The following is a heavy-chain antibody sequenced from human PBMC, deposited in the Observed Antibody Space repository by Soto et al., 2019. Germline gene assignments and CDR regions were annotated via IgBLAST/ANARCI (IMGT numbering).Heavy chain of an antibody. J-gene: IGHJ4*02. CDR1: GFTFSSYA. V-gene: IGHV3-23*01. Sequence: GGSLRLSCAASGFTFSSYAMSWVRQAPGKGLEWVSAISGSGGSTYYADSVKGRFTISRDNSKNTLYLQMNSLRAEDTAVYYCAKDRVRSVAGTPCYFDYWGQGTLVTVSS. D-gene: IGHD6-19*01. CDR3: AKDRVRSVAGTPCYFDY. CDR2: ISGSGGST.